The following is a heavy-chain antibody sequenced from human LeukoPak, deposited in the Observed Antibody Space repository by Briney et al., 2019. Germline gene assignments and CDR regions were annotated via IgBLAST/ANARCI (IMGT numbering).Heavy chain of an antibody. V-gene: IGHV3-33*03. D-gene: IGHD3-16*01. CDR1: GFSLRDYG. J-gene: IGHJ4*02. Sequence: GGSLRLSCAASGFSLRDYGMHWVRQAPGKGLEWVALDWFDGSHQYYADSVKGRFTISRDNSGNTVHLEMNSLKVEDTAVYYFAPDRGTDVWGGYNDHWGQGILVTVSS. CDR2: DWFDGSHQ. CDR3: APDRGTDVWGGYNDH.